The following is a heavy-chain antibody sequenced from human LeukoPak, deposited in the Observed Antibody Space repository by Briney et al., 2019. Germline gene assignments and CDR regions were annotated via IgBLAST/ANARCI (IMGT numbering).Heavy chain of an antibody. D-gene: IGHD3-22*01. J-gene: IGHJ4*02. Sequence: SETLSLTCTVSGGSISSGGYYWSWIRQHPGKGLEWIGYIYYSGSTYYNPSLKSRVTISVDTSKNQFSLKLSSVTAADTAVYYCARGYDSSGYYLRDYFDYWGQGTLVTVSS. V-gene: IGHV4-31*03. CDR2: IYYSGST. CDR3: ARGYDSSGYYLRDYFDY. CDR1: GGSISSGGYY.